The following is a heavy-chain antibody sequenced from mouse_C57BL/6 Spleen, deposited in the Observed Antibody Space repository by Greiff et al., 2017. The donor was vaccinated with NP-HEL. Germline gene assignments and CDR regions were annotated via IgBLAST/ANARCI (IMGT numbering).Heavy chain of an antibody. CDR3: TRDSITTGSYWYFDV. CDR2: IYPGNSDT. J-gene: IGHJ1*03. CDR1: GYTFTSYW. V-gene: IGHV1-5*01. D-gene: IGHD1-1*01. Sequence: VQLKQSGTVLARPGASVKMSCKTSGYTFTSYWMHWVKQRPGQGLEWIGAIYPGNSDTSYNQKFKGKAKLTAVTSASTAYMELSSLTNEDSAVYYGTRDSITTGSYWYFDVWGTGTTVTVSS.